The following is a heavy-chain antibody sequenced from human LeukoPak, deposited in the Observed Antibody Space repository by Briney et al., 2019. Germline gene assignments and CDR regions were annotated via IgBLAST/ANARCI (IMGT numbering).Heavy chain of an antibody. CDR1: GFSLSTSGVG. CDR3: ALFDYGGNSGNFDY. V-gene: IGHV2-5*02. CDR2: IYWDDDK. J-gene: IGHJ4*02. D-gene: IGHD4-23*01. Sequence: SGPTLVNPTQTLTLTCTFSGFSLSTSGVGVGWIRQPPGKALEWLALIYWDDDKRYSPSLKSRLTITKDTSKNQVVLTMTNMDPVDTATYYCALFDYGGNSGNFDYWGQGTLVTVSS.